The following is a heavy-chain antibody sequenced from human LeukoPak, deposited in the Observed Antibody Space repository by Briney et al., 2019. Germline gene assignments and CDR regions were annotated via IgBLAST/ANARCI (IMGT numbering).Heavy chain of an antibody. CDR2: ISSSSSYI. D-gene: IGHD4-17*01. CDR1: GFTFSRYS. V-gene: IGHV3-21*01. J-gene: IGHJ4*02. CDR3: ARDLSTTYGDPYFDY. Sequence: GGSLRLSCAASGFTFSRYSMNWVRQAPGKGLEWVSSISSSSSYIYYADSVKGRFTISRDNAKNSLYLQMNSLRAEDTAVYYCARDLSTTYGDPYFDYWGQGTLVTVSS.